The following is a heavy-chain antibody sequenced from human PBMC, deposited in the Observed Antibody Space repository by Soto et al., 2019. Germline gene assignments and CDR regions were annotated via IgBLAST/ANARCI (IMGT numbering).Heavy chain of an antibody. J-gene: IGHJ4*02. V-gene: IGHV1-18*01. CDR2: ISSYNGHT. CDR1: GYTFNSYG. D-gene: IGHD3-16*01. CDR3: ARGRSWGARDFDN. Sequence: QVQLVQSGGEVTRPGASVRVSCKASGYTFNSYGISWVRQAPGQGLEWMGWISSYNGHTDYARKFQGRVAMTTAISTNTVSMELRDLRSDDTAVYYCARGRSWGARDFDNWGQGTLVTVSS.